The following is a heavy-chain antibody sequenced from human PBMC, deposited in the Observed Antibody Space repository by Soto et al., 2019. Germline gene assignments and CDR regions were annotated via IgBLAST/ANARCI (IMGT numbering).Heavy chain of an antibody. D-gene: IGHD1-26*01. CDR2: ISGSGGST. CDR1: GFTFSSYA. CDR3: AKDLESGSWEAFSTQAFDI. V-gene: IGHV3-23*01. Sequence: GGSLRLSCAASGFTFSSYAMSWVRQAPGKGLEWVSAISGSGGSTYYADSVKGRFTISRDNSKNTLYLQMNSLRAEDTAVYYCAKDLESGSWEAFSTQAFDIWGQGTMVTVSS. J-gene: IGHJ3*02.